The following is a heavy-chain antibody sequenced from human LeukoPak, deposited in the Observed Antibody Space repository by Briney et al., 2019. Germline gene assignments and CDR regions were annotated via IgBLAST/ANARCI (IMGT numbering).Heavy chain of an antibody. CDR3: ARGLYYMDV. V-gene: IGHV3-48*01. J-gene: IGHJ6*03. Sequence: PGGSLRLSCAASGFTFSTHTVAWVRQAPGQGLECLSYISGSTSVIYYADSVKGRFTISRDNAKNSLYLQMNSLKAEDTAVYYCARGLYYMDVWGKGTTVTV. CDR2: ISGSTSVI. CDR1: GFTFSTHT.